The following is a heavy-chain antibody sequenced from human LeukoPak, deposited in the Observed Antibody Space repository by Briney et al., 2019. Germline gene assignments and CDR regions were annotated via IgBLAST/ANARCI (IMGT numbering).Heavy chain of an antibody. V-gene: IGHV3-74*01. CDR2: VNTDGSST. CDR1: GFTFSSYW. Sequence: GGSLRLSCAASGFTFSSYWMHWVRQAPGKGLVWVSGVNTDGSSTNYADSVKGRFTISRDNAKNTVYLQMNSLRVEDMAVYYCAKAHCSSTSCSRADNWGQGTLVTVSS. CDR3: AKAHCSSTSCSRADN. J-gene: IGHJ4*02. D-gene: IGHD2-2*01.